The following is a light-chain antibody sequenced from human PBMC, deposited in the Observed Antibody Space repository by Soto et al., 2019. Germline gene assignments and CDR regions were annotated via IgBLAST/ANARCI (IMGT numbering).Light chain of an antibody. Sequence: DIQMTQSPSTLSPFVGDRVTITCRASQSINRWLAWYQQKPGKAPQLLIYDASSLVSGVPSTYSGSGSATEFPLSISRLQPDDFATYYCQQYNSYSSETFAQRAKVDIK. J-gene: IGKJ1*01. CDR2: DAS. CDR3: QQYNSYSSET. V-gene: IGKV1-5*01. CDR1: QSINRW.